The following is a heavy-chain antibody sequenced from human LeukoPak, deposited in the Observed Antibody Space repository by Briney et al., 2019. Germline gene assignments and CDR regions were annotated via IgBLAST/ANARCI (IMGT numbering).Heavy chain of an antibody. CDR2: IYSGGST. Sequence: ETLSLTCAVYGGSFSGYYWSWIRQPPGKGLEWVSVIYSGGSTYYADSVKGRFTISRDNSKNTLYLQMNSLRAEDTAVYYCAITGRDYGDYGDYFDSWGQGTLVTVSS. D-gene: IGHD4-17*01. CDR3: AITGRDYGDYGDYFDS. V-gene: IGHV3-66*01. CDR1: GGSFSGYY. J-gene: IGHJ4*02.